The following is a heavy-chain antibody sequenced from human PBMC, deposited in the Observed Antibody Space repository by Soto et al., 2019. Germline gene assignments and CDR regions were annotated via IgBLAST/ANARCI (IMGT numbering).Heavy chain of an antibody. CDR3: ARDRITFGGVLPVGSYYGMDV. J-gene: IGHJ6*02. D-gene: IGHD3-16*01. V-gene: IGHV6-1*01. Sequence: PSQTLSLTCAISGDSVSSNSAAWNWIRQSPSRGLEWLGRTYYRSKWYNDYAVSVKSRITINPDTSKNQFSLQLNSVTPEDTAVYYCARDRITFGGVLPVGSYYGMDVWGQGTTVTVSS. CDR1: GDSVSSNSAA. CDR2: TYYRSKWYN.